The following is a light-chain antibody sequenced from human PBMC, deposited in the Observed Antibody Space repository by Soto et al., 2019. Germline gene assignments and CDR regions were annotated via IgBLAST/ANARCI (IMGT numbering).Light chain of an antibody. Sequence: EVVVSQSPATLSVSPGERATLSCRASQTVSSNLAWHQQKPGQAPRLLIYDASTRATGIPVRFRGSGSGTEFTLTISSLQSEDSAVYYCHQYNNWLALPFGGVTNVDIK. CDR1: QTVSSN. CDR3: HQYNNWLALP. J-gene: IGKJ4*01. V-gene: IGKV3-15*01. CDR2: DAS.